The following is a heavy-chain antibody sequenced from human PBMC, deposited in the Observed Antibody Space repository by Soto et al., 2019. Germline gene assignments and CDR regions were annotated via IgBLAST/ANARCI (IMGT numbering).Heavy chain of an antibody. Sequence: GESLKISCKGSGYSFTSYWIGWVRQMPEKGLEWMGIIYPGDSDTRYSPSFQGQVTISANRSISTAYLQWGSLKAPDTAMYYCARHTWSSGSPASFDYWGQGTQVTVSS. CDR2: IYPGDSDT. CDR1: GYSFTSYW. J-gene: IGHJ4*02. CDR3: ARHTWSSGSPASFDY. V-gene: IGHV5-51*01. D-gene: IGHD1-26*01.